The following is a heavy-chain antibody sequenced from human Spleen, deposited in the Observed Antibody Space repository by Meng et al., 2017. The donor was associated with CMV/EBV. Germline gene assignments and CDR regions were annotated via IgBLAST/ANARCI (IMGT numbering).Heavy chain of an antibody. CDR2: ISGSGGRT. CDR3: AKSQGYCNSASCYQFDY. CDR1: GFTFSNYG. Sequence: GGSLRLSCAASGFTFSNYGMHWVRQAPGKGLEWVSAISGSGGRTYYADSVRGRFTISRDNSKNTLYLQMNSLRAEDTAVYYCAKSQGYCNSASCYQFDYWGQGTLVTVSS. V-gene: IGHV3-23*01. D-gene: IGHD2-2*01. J-gene: IGHJ4*02.